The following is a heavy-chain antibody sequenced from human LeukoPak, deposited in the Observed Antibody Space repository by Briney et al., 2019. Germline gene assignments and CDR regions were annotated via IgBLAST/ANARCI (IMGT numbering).Heavy chain of an antibody. Sequence: AASVKVSCKTSGYTFTDCYMHWVRQAPGQGLEWMGWINPNSGGTKHAQKFQGRVTMTRDTSINTAYMELSRLTYDDTAVYYCAGLPRYNWNEPLDYWGQGTLVTVSS. J-gene: IGHJ4*02. CDR3: AGLPRYNWNEPLDY. CDR1: GYTFTDCY. CDR2: INPNSGGT. D-gene: IGHD1-20*01. V-gene: IGHV1-2*02.